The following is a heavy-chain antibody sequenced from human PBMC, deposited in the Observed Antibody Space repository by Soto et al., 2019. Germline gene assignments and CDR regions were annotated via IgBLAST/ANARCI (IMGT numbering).Heavy chain of an antibody. CDR2: ISSSGTSA. CDR1: GFTFSAVY. J-gene: IGHJ4*02. Sequence: QVQLEESGGGLVKPGGSLRLSCAASGFTFSAVYMSWIRQAPNKGLEYISYISSSGTSANYADSVKARFTISRDNAKNPMHLKLNSLRAEDTAVYYCARDRGAVTGPYFDYWGQGALVTVSS. V-gene: IGHV3-11*05. D-gene: IGHD6-19*01. CDR3: ARDRGAVTGPYFDY.